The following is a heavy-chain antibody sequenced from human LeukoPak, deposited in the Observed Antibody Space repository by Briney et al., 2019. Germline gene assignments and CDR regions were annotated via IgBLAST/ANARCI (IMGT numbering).Heavy chain of an antibody. D-gene: IGHD2-2*01. CDR2: ISYDGSNK. J-gene: IGHJ4*02. CDR1: GFTFSSYG. CDR3: AKALEPAALYGSTPFDY. V-gene: IGHV3-30*18. Sequence: GGSLRLSCAASGFTFSSYGMHWVRQAPGKGLEWVAVISYDGSNKYYADSAKGRFTISRDNSKNTLYLQMNSLRAEDTAVYYCAKALEPAALYGSTPFDYWGQGTLVTVSS.